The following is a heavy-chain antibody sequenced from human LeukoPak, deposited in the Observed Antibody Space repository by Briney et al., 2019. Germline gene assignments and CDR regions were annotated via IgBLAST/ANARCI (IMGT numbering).Heavy chain of an antibody. J-gene: IGHJ4*02. CDR3: ARRHPKYSSSWYFFDY. D-gene: IGHD6-13*01. Sequence: GESLKISCKGSGYSFTSYRIGWVRQMPGKGLEWMGIIYPGDSDTRYSPSFQGQVTISADKSISTAYLQRSSLKASDTAMYYCARRHPKYSSSWYFFDYWGQGTLVTVSS. CDR2: IYPGDSDT. V-gene: IGHV5-51*01. CDR1: GYSFTSYR.